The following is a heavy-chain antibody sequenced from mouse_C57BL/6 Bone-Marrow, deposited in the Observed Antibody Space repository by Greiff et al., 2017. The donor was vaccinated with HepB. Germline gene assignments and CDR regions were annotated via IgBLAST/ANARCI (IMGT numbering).Heavy chain of an antibody. V-gene: IGHV5-4*01. J-gene: IGHJ3*01. D-gene: IGHD2-3*01. CDR2: ISDGGSYT. CDR1: GFTFSSYA. Sequence: EVKLVESGGGLVKPGGSLKLSCAASGFTFSSYAMSWVRQTPEKRLEWVATISDGGSYTYYPDNVKGRFTISRDNAKNNLYLQMSHLKSEDTAMYYCARDGEGYYAWFAYWGQGTRVTVSA. CDR3: ARDGEGYYAWFAY.